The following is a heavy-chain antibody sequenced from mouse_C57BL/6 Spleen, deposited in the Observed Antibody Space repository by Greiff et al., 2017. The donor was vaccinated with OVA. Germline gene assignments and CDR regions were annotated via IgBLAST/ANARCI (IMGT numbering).Heavy chain of an antibody. D-gene: IGHD1-1*02. J-gene: IGHJ4*01. V-gene: IGHV5-6*01. CDR3: ARQRDTMGYAMDY. CDR2: ISSGGSYT. Sequence: EVHLVESGGDLVKPGGSLKLSCAASGFTFSSYGMSWVRQTPDKRLEWVATISSGGSYTYYPDSVKGRFTISRDNAKNTLYLQMSSLKSEDTAMYYCARQRDTMGYAMDYWGQGTSVTVSS. CDR1: GFTFSSYG.